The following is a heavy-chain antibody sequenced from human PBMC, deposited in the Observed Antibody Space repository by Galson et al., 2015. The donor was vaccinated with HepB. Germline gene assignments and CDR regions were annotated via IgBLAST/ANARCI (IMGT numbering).Heavy chain of an antibody. CDR3: ARDHGTMVRGVMTYFDY. CDR2: ISSSSSTI. Sequence: LRLSCAASGFTFSSYSMNWVRQAPGKGLEWVSYISSSSSTIYYADSVKGRFTISRDNAKNSLYLQMNSLRAEDTAVYYCARDHGTMVRGVMTYFDYWGQGTLVTVSS. J-gene: IGHJ4*02. D-gene: IGHD3-10*01. CDR1: GFTFSSYS. V-gene: IGHV3-48*01.